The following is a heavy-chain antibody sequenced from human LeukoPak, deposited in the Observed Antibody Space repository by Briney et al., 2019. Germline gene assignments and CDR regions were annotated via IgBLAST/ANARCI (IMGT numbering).Heavy chain of an antibody. Sequence: GASVKVSCKVSGYTLTELSMHWVRQAPGKGLEWMGGFDPEDGETIYAQKFQGRVTITADESTSTAYMELSSLRSEDTAVYYCARGLTGRVDYWGQGTLVTVSS. D-gene: IGHD3-10*01. CDR3: ARGLTGRVDY. CDR2: FDPEDGET. J-gene: IGHJ4*02. CDR1: GYTLTELS. V-gene: IGHV1-24*01.